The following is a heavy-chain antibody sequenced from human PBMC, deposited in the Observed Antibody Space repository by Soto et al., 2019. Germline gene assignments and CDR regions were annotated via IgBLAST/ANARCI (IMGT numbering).Heavy chain of an antibody. V-gene: IGHV1-18*01. D-gene: IGHD1-7*01. CDR3: ARDRGYNWNYGWFDP. Sequence: QVQLVQSGAEVKKPGASVMVSCKASGYTFTSYGISWVRQAPGQGLELMGWISAYNGNTNYAQKLQGRVTMTTDTSTSTAYMALRSLRSDDTAVYYCARDRGYNWNYGWFDPWGQGTLVTVSS. J-gene: IGHJ5*02. CDR2: ISAYNGNT. CDR1: GYTFTSYG.